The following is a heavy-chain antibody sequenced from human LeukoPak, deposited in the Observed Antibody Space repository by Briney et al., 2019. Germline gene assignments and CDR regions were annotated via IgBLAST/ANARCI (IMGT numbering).Heavy chain of an antibody. D-gene: IGHD3-22*01. CDR3: ASGKKHYYDSSGYYVY. J-gene: IGHJ4*02. CDR2: ISAYNGNT. V-gene: IGHV1-18*01. CDR1: GYTFTSYG. Sequence: VASVKVSCKASGYTFTSYGISWVRQAPGQGLEWMGWISAYNGNTNYAQKLQGRVTMTTDTSTSTAYMELRSLRSDDTAVYYCASGKKHYYDSSGYYVYWGQGTLVTVSS.